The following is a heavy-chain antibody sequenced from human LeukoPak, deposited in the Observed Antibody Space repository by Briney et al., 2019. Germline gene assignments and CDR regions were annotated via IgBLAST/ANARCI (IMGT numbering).Heavy chain of an antibody. CDR1: GFTFGDYG. Sequence: PGGSLRLSCTTSGFTFGDYGLIWVRRAPGKGLEWVSFIRGKTYGGTTEYAASVKGRFTISRDDSKSIAYLQMNSLKTEDTAVYYCTGSFGELTFFDYWGQGTLVTVSS. J-gene: IGHJ4*02. CDR3: TGSFGELTFFDY. V-gene: IGHV3-49*04. CDR2: IRGKTYGGTT. D-gene: IGHD3-10*01.